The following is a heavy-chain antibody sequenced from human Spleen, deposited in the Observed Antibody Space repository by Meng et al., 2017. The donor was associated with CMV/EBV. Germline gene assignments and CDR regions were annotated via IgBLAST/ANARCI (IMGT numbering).Heavy chain of an antibody. CDR2: IYYSGST. V-gene: IGHV4-39*07. CDR1: GGSISSTAYY. Sequence: SETLSLTCTLSGGSISSTAYYWGWVRQPPGKGLQWIGSIYYSGSTYYNPSLKSRVTISVDTSKNQFSLKLSSVTAADTAVYYCARARFDYWGQGTLVTVSS. CDR3: ARARFDY. J-gene: IGHJ4*02.